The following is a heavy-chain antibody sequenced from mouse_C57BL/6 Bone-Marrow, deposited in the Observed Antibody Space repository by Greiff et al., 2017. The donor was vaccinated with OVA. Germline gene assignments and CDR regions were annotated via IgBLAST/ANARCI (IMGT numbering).Heavy chain of an antibody. Sequence: EVKLMESGGGLVQPGGSLKLSCAASGFTFSDYYMYWVRQTPEKRLEWVAYISNGGGSTYYPDTVKGRFTISRDNAKNTLYLQMSRLKSEDTAMYYCARQLLGYWGQGTTLTVSS. CDR1: GFTFSDYY. J-gene: IGHJ2*01. V-gene: IGHV5-12*01. D-gene: IGHD4-1*01. CDR3: ARQLLGY. CDR2: ISNGGGST.